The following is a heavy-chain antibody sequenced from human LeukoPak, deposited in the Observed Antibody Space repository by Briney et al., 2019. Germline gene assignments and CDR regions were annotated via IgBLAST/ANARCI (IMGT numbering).Heavy chain of an antibody. V-gene: IGHV6-1*01. D-gene: IGHD3-10*01. CDR3: ARDTYGSGSYSFDY. CDR2: TYYTSKWYN. J-gene: IGHJ4*02. CDR1: GDSVSSNSAA. Sequence: SQTLSLTCAISGDSVSSNSAAWSWVRQFPSRGLEWLGRTYYTSKWYNDYAVSVKSRIIISPDTSKNQFSLQLKSVTPEDTAVYYCARDTYGSGSYSFDYWGQGTLVTVSS.